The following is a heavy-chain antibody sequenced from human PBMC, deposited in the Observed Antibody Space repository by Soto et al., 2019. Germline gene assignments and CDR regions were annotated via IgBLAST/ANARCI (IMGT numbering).Heavy chain of an antibody. CDR3: ARTLLPDTKGAFDI. V-gene: IGHV4-4*07. J-gene: IGHJ3*02. D-gene: IGHD2-2*01. CDR1: GGSISSYF. CDR2: ISTSGST. Sequence: QVQLQESGPGLVKPSETLSLTCSVSGGSISSYFWSWIRQPAGKGLEWIGRISTSGSTNDNPSLKSRVSMSMDTSNNQFSLRLISVTAADTAIYYCARTLLPDTKGAFDIWGQGTLVTVSS.